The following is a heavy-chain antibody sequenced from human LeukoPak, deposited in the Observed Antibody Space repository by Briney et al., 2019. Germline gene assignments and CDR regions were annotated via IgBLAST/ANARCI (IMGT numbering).Heavy chain of an antibody. D-gene: IGHD3-22*01. CDR3: ARVKTMIIVVSLFDY. V-gene: IGHV1-2*02. Sequence: ASVKVSCRASGYTFTGYYMHWVRQAPGQGLEWMGWINPNSGGTNYAQQFQGRLTMTRDTSISTAYMELSRLRSDDTAVYYCARVKTMIIVVSLFDYWGQGTLVTVSS. CDR2: INPNSGGT. J-gene: IGHJ4*02. CDR1: GYTFTGYY.